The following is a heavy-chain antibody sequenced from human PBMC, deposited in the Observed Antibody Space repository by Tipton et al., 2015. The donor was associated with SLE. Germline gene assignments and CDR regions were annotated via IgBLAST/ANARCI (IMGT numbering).Heavy chain of an antibody. V-gene: IGHV4-39*07. Sequence: TLSLTCTVSGGSISSSSYYWGWIRQPPGKGLEWIGSIYYSGSTYYNPSLKSRVTISVDTSKNQFSLKLSSVTAADTAVYYCARDGLMDGSSTSCPTGAFDIWGQGTMVTVSS. J-gene: IGHJ3*02. D-gene: IGHD2-2*01. CDR3: ARDGLMDGSSTSCPTGAFDI. CDR2: IYYSGST. CDR1: GGSISSSSYY.